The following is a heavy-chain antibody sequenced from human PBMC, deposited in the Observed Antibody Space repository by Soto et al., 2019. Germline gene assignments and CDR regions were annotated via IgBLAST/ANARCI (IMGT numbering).Heavy chain of an antibody. CDR1: GYSFTSYW. D-gene: IGHD2-21*02. Sequence: GESLKISCKGSGYSFTSYWISWVRQMPGKGLEWMGRIDPSDSYTNYSPSFQGHVTISADKSISTAYLQWSSLKASDTAMYYCARLSTPVFCGGDCYDFDYWGQGTLVPVSP. J-gene: IGHJ4*02. CDR3: ARLSTPVFCGGDCYDFDY. V-gene: IGHV5-10-1*01. CDR2: IDPSDSYT.